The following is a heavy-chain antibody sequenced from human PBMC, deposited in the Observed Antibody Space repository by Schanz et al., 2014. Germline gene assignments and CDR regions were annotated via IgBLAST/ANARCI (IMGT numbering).Heavy chain of an antibody. D-gene: IGHD2-2*02. CDR1: GFTFSSYC. CDR3: AGGEYQLLYGN. Sequence: EVQLVESGGGLVQPGGSLRLSCAASGFTFSSYCINWVRQAPGKGLEWVANINQDGSEKYYVDSVKGRFTISRDNAKNSLYLQMNGLRAEDTAVYYCAGGEYQLLYGNWGQGTLVTVSS. CDR2: INQDGSEK. V-gene: IGHV3-7*01. J-gene: IGHJ4*02.